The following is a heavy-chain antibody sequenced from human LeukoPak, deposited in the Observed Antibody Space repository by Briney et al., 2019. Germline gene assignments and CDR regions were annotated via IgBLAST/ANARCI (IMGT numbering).Heavy chain of an antibody. V-gene: IGHV4-4*07. CDR3: AGGPYSSGWYDDYYYYMDV. CDR1: GGSISSYY. CDR2: IYTSGST. J-gene: IGHJ6*03. D-gene: IGHD6-19*01. Sequence: SETLSLTCTVSGGSISSYYWSWIRQPAGKGLEWIGRIYTSGSTNYNPSLKSRVTMSVDTSKNQFSLKLSSVTAADTAVYYCAGGPYSSGWYDDYYYYMDVWGKGTTVTISS.